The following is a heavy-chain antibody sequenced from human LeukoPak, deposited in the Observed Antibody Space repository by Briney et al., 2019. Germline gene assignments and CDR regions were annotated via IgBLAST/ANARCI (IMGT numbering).Heavy chain of an antibody. CDR1: GGTFRRNA. Sequence: ASVKVSCKASGGTFRRNAISWVRQAPGQGLEWMGEITPIFGTANYAQKFQGRVTITAVESMSTAYMELSSLRSEDTAVYYCARGWLAETTVVTPYNYWGQGTLVTVSS. D-gene: IGHD4-23*01. CDR2: ITPIFGTA. J-gene: IGHJ4*02. CDR3: ARGWLAETTVVTPYNY. V-gene: IGHV1-69*13.